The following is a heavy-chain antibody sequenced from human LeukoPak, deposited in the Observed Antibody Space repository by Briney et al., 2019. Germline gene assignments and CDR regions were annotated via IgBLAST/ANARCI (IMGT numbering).Heavy chain of an antibody. Sequence: GGSLRLSCVASGYTFSSFSINWVRQAPGKGLEWVSSISVRSNYIYYADSVRGRFSISRDDARDSVFLQMNSLRAEDTAVYYCVRLRRNSDTSGYYYYYDFWGQGTLVTVSS. D-gene: IGHD3-22*01. J-gene: IGHJ4*02. CDR3: VRLRRNSDTSGYYYYYDF. CDR1: GYTFSSFS. CDR2: ISVRSNYI. V-gene: IGHV3-21*01.